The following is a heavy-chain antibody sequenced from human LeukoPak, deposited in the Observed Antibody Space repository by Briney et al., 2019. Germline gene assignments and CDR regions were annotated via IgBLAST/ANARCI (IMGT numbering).Heavy chain of an antibody. CDR1: GFTFSSYA. Sequence: GGSLRLSCAASGFTFSSYAMSWVRQAPGKGLEWVSAISGSGGSTYYADSVKGRFTVSRDNPKNTLYLQINSLRAEDTAVYYCAKDLGVGATPEYFQHWGQGTLVTVSS. J-gene: IGHJ1*01. D-gene: IGHD1-26*01. CDR2: ISGSGGST. V-gene: IGHV3-23*01. CDR3: AKDLGVGATPEYFQH.